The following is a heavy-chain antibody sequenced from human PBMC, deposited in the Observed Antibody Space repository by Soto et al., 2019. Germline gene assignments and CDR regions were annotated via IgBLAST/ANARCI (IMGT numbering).Heavy chain of an antibody. CDR2: IGTAGDT. D-gene: IGHD2-2*01. J-gene: IGHJ6*02. CDR1: GFIFSSYD. Sequence: PGGSLRVSCAASGFIFSSYDMHWGRQATGKGLEWVSAIGTAGDTYYPGSVKGRFTISRENAKNSLYLQMNSLRAGDTAVYYCARGHCISTRCPDYYYGMDVRGQGTTVTIS. V-gene: IGHV3-13*01. CDR3: ARGHCISTRCPDYYYGMDV.